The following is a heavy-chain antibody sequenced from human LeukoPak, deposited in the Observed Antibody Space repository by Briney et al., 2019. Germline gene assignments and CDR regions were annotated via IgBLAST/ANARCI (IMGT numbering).Heavy chain of an antibody. CDR1: GGSISSTTYY. CDR3: AKGTYAGDAFDI. J-gene: IGHJ3*02. Sequence: SETLSLTCTVSGGSISSTTYYWGWIRQTPGKGLEWIGSIYYSGSIYYNPSLKSRVTISVDTSKNHFSLKLSSVTAADTAVYYCAKGTYAGDAFDIWGQGTMVTVSS. V-gene: IGHV4-39*07. D-gene: IGHD3-16*01. CDR2: IYYSGSI.